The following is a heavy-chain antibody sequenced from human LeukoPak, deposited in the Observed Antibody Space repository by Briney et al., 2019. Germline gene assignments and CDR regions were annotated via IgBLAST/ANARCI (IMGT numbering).Heavy chain of an antibody. J-gene: IGHJ6*03. D-gene: IGHD1-26*01. CDR3: ARGIAWELLALGYYYYMGV. V-gene: IGHV1-8*03. CDR1: GYTFTSYD. CDR2: MNPNSGNT. Sequence: ASVKVSCKASGYTFTSYDINWVRQATGQGLEWMGWMNPNSGNTGYAQKFQGRVTITRNTSISTAYMELSSLRSEDTAVYYCARGIAWELLALGYYYYMGVWGKGTSVTVSS.